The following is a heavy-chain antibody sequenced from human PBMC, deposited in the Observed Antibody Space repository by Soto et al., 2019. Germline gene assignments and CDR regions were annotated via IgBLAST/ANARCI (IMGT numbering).Heavy chain of an antibody. D-gene: IGHD6-6*01. Sequence: XETLSLPCTVSGGSISSYYWSWIRQPPGKGLDRIGYIYYSGGTNYNPSRKSRVTISVDTSKNQFSLKLSSVTAADTAVYYCARTMKQLAFLDVWGQGTTVTVSS. J-gene: IGHJ6*02. CDR1: GGSISSYY. CDR3: ARTMKQLAFLDV. CDR2: IYYSGGT. V-gene: IGHV4-59*01.